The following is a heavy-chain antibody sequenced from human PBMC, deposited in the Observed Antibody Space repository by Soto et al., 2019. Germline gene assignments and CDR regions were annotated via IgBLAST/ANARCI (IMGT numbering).Heavy chain of an antibody. V-gene: IGHV4-59*01. CDR3: GRVLVTTFSDAFDI. CDR2: IYYSGST. J-gene: IGHJ3*02. Sequence: SETLSLTRTVSGGSISSDYWSWIRQPPGKGLEWIGYIYYSGSTNYNPSLKSRVTISVDTSKNQFSLKLSSVAAADTAGGYCGRVLVTTFSDAFDIWGQGTMPTVSS. D-gene: IGHD4-17*01. CDR1: GGSISSDY.